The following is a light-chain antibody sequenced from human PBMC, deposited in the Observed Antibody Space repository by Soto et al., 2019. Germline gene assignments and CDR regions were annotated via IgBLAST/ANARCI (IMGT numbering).Light chain of an antibody. J-gene: IGLJ1*01. Sequence: QSVLTRPPSVSVAPGQRVTISCTGSSSNIGAGYDVHWYQQLPGTAPKLLIYGNSNRPSGVPDRFSGSKSGTSASLAITGLQAEDEADYYCQSYDSSLSGYVFGTGTRSPS. V-gene: IGLV1-40*01. CDR3: QSYDSSLSGYV. CDR1: SSNIGAGYD. CDR2: GNS.